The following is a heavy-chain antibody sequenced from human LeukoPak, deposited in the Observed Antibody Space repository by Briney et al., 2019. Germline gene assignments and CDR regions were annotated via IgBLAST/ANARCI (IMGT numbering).Heavy chain of an antibody. Sequence: SETLSLTCTVSGGSLTSYYWSWIRQPPGKGMQWIGYIYYSGSVNYNPSLKSRVTISVDTSKNQFSLNLSSVTAADTAVYYCARLGSYFDYWGQGTQVTVSS. CDR2: IYYSGSV. CDR1: GGSLTSYY. CDR3: ARLGSYFDY. V-gene: IGHV4-59*08. J-gene: IGHJ4*02.